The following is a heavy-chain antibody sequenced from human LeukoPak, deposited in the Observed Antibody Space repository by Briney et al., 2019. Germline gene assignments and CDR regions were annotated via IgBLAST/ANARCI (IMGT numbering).Heavy chain of an antibody. CDR1: GFTFSSYW. CDR2: IKQDGSDK. J-gene: IGHJ4*02. V-gene: IGHV3-7*05. D-gene: IGHD3-22*01. Sequence: PGGSLRLSCAASGFTFSSYWMSWVRQAPGKGLEWVANIKQDGSDKYYVDSVKGRFTISRDNSKNTLYLQMNSLRAEDTAVYYCATNYYDSSGYYYWGQGTLVTVSS. CDR3: ATNYYDSSGYYY.